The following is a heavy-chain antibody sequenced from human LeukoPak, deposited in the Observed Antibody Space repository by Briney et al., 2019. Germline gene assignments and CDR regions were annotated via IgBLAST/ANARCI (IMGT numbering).Heavy chain of an antibody. CDR1: GFTFSSYA. CDR2: ISYDGSNK. CDR3: ARTYLWSGNENYFDY. J-gene: IGHJ4*02. Sequence: GGSLRLSCAASGFTFSSYAMHWVRQAPGKGLEWVAVISYDGSNKYYADSVKGRFTISRDNSKNTLFLQMNRLRAEDTAIYYCARTYLWSGNENYFDYWGQGTLVTVSS. D-gene: IGHD3-3*01. V-gene: IGHV3-30-3*01.